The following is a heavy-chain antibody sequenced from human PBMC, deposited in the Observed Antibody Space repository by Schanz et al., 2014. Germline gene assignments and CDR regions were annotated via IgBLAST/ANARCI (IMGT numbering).Heavy chain of an antibody. Sequence: QVQLVQSGAEVKKPGSPVKVSCKSSGGTFSSYAISWVRQAPGQGLEWMGRIIPILGIANYAQKFQGRVTITADKSTFTAYMEVSSLRSEDTAVYYCARSGSSNWYCFDYWGQGTLVTVSS. CDR1: GGTFSSYA. V-gene: IGHV1-69*02. CDR2: IIPILGIA. J-gene: IGHJ4*02. D-gene: IGHD6-13*01. CDR3: ARSGSSNWYCFDY.